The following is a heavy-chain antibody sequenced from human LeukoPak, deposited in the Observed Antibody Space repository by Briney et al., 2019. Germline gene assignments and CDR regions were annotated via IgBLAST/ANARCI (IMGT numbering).Heavy chain of an antibody. V-gene: IGHV3-30*03. CDR1: GFTFSSYG. D-gene: IGHD3-10*01. CDR3: ARDLSPLYYYGSGTHRNDAFDI. Sequence: GRSLRLSCAASGFTFSSYGMHWVRQAPGKGLEWVAVISYDGSNKYYADSVKGRFTISRDNSKNTLYLQMNSLRAEDTAVYYCARDLSPLYYYGSGTHRNDAFDIWGQGTMVTVSS. J-gene: IGHJ3*02. CDR2: ISYDGSNK.